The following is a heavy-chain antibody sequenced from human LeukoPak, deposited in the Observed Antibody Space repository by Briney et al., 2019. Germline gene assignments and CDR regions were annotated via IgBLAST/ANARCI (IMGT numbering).Heavy chain of an antibody. Sequence: SETLSLTCTVSGDSITSYYWSWIRQPPGKGLEYIGYIHYSGTNDYNPSLKSRVTISLDTSKNQFSLRLTSVIAADTAVYYCARRHRGATSDLDWFDPWGQGTLVTVSS. D-gene: IGHD1-26*01. CDR3: ARRHRGATSDLDWFDP. V-gene: IGHV4-59*08. CDR1: GDSITSYY. CDR2: IHYSGTN. J-gene: IGHJ5*02.